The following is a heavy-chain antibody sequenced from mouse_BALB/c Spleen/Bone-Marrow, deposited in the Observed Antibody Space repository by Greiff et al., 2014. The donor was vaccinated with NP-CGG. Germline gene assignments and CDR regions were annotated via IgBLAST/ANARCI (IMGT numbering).Heavy chain of an antibody. CDR2: IDPANGNT. Sequence: EVQLQQSGAELVKPGASVKLSCTASGFNIKDTYMHWVKQRPEQGLEWIGRIDPANGNTKYDPKFQGKATITADTSSNTAYLQLSSLTSEDTAVCYCARNYGYGKSFAYWGQGTLVTVSA. CDR3: ARNYGYGKSFAY. D-gene: IGHD2-2*01. CDR1: GFNIKDTY. J-gene: IGHJ3*01. V-gene: IGHV14-3*02.